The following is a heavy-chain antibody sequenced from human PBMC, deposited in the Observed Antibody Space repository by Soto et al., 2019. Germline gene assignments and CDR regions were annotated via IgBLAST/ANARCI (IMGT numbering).Heavy chain of an antibody. CDR3: ARANRPITMTYLNWFDP. D-gene: IGHD3-22*01. V-gene: IGHV4-59*01. CDR2: LYNTGST. CDR1: GASISRYY. Sequence: SETLSLTCTVSGASISRYYWSWIRQSPGKGLEWIGYLYNTGSTIYNPSLKSRVTISVDTSKNQFSLKMNSVTAVDTAVYYCARANRPITMTYLNWFDPWGQGTLVTVSS. J-gene: IGHJ5*02.